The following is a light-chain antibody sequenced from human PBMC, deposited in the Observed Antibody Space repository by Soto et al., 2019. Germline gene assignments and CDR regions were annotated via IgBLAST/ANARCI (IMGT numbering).Light chain of an antibody. V-gene: IGLV2-8*01. J-gene: IGLJ1*01. CDR3: SSYAGTDNFV. CDR2: EVS. Sequence: QSVLTQPPSASGSPVQSVTISCTGTSSDVGGYNYVSWYQHHPGKAPKLMIYEVSKRPSGVPDRFSGSKSGNTASLTVSGLQAEDEADYYCSSYAGTDNFVFGTGTKVTVL. CDR1: SSDVGGYNY.